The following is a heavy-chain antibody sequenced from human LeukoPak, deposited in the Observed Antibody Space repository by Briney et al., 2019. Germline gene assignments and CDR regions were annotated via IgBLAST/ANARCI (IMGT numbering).Heavy chain of an antibody. J-gene: IGHJ6*03. CDR3: ARGELALPYYYYMDV. V-gene: IGHV4-39*07. Sequence: SETLSLTCTVSGGSISSSSYYWGWIRQPPGKGLEWIGSIYYSGSTYYNPSLKSRVTISVDTSKNQFSLKLSSVTAADTAVYYCARGELALPYYYYMDVWGKGTTVTVSS. CDR2: IYYSGST. CDR1: GGSISSSSYY. D-gene: IGHD1-7*01.